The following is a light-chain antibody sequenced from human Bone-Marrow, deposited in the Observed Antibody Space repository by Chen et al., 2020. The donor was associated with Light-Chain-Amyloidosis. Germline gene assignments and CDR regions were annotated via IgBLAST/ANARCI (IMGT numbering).Light chain of an antibody. CDR3: SSYTITNTLV. CDR1: SSDVGGANH. Sequence: QSALTQPASVSGSPGQSITISCTGTSSDVGGANHVSWYQQHPDKAPKLMIYEVTNRTSWVPDRFSGSKSDNTASLTISALQTEDEADYFCSSYTITNTLVFGSGTRVTVL. CDR2: EVT. V-gene: IGLV2-14*01. J-gene: IGLJ1*01.